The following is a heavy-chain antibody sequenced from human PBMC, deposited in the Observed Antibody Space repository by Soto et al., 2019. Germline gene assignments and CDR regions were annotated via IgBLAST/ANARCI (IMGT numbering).Heavy chain of an antibody. J-gene: IGHJ6*02. CDR1: GGSISSYY. Sequence: SETLSLTCTVSGGSISSYYWSWIRQPPGKGLEWIGYIYYSGSTNYNPSLKSRVTISVDTSKNQFSLKLSSVTAADTAVYYCGRVLRSLNYYGMDVWGQGTTVTVSS. CDR2: IYYSGST. CDR3: GRVLRSLNYYGMDV. D-gene: IGHD5-12*01. V-gene: IGHV4-59*01.